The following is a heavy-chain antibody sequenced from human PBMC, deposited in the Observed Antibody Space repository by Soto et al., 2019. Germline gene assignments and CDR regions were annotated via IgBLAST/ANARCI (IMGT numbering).Heavy chain of an antibody. D-gene: IGHD4-17*01. J-gene: IGHJ4*02. Sequence: QVQLVQSGAEVKKPGASVKVSCKASGYTFTSYAMHWVRQAPGQRLEWMGWINAGNGNTKYSQKFQGRVTITRDTSASTAYMELSSLRSEDTAVYYCARGGLYGDTPGWIDYWGQGTLVTVSS. CDR2: INAGNGNT. CDR3: ARGGLYGDTPGWIDY. V-gene: IGHV1-3*01. CDR1: GYTFTSYA.